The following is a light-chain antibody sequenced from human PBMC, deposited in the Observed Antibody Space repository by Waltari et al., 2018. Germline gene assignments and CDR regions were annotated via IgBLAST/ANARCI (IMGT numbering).Light chain of an antibody. V-gene: IGKV3-20*01. J-gene: IGKJ1*01. Sequence: EIVLTQSPGTLPLSTGERATLSCRASQSVSSSYLAWYQQKPGQAPRLLIYGASSRATGIPDRFSGSGSGTDFTLTISRLEPEDFAVYYCQQYGSSPWTFGQGTKVEIK. CDR3: QQYGSSPWT. CDR2: GAS. CDR1: QSVSSSY.